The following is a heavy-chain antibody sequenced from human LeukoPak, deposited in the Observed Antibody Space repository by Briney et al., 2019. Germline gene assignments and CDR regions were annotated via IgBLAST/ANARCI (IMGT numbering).Heavy chain of an antibody. CDR1: GFTFSSYA. CDR2: ISGSGGST. V-gene: IGHV3-23*01. Sequence: PGGSLRLSCAASGFTFSSYAMSWVRQPPGKGLEWVSAISGSGGSTYYADSVKGRFTISRDNSKNTLYLQMNSLRAEDTAVYYCAKDLEHYYDSSGPLMGYWGQGTLVTVSS. CDR3: AKDLEHYYDSSGPLMGY. D-gene: IGHD3-22*01. J-gene: IGHJ4*02.